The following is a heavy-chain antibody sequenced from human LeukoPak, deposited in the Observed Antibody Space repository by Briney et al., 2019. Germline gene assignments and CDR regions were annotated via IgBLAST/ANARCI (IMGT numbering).Heavy chain of an antibody. CDR3: AKWFAQGGSGRYIDY. CDR1: GFTFSTSA. CDR2: INGNGDRT. Sequence: GGSLRLSCAPSGFTFSTSAMSWVRQPPGKGLEWVSAINGNGDRTYYADSVKGRVTISRDNSKNTLYLQMNSLRAEDTAVYYCAKWFAQGGSGRYIDYWGQGTLITVSS. V-gene: IGHV3-23*01. D-gene: IGHD3-10*01. J-gene: IGHJ4*02.